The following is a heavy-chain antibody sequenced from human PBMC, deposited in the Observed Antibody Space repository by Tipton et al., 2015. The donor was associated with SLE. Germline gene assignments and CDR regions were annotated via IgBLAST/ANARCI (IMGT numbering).Heavy chain of an antibody. CDR2: MNPNSGNT. CDR3: GRGGRCSPTEVCDY. Sequence: QLVQSAAEVRKPGASVKVSCKASGYTFTSYDINWERQATGQGLEWMGWMNPNSGNTGYAQKFQGRVTMTRNTSISTAYMELSSLRSEDTAVYYCGRGGRCSPTEVCDYWGKGALVSVSS. V-gene: IGHV1-8*01. D-gene: IGHD4-23*01. CDR1: GYTFTSYD. J-gene: IGHJ4*02.